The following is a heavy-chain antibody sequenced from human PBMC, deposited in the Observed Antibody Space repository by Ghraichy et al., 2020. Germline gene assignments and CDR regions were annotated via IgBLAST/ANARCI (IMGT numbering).Heavy chain of an antibody. CDR2: IWYDGSNK. J-gene: IGHJ3*02. Sequence: GGSLRLSCAASGFTFSSHAMHWVRQAPGKRLEWLAQIWYDGSNKYYADSVKGRFTISRDNSRNTMYLQTNSLRADDTAVYYCARDGQQLAAYAFDIWGQGTMVTVSS. V-gene: IGHV3-33*08. CDR1: GFTFSSHA. D-gene: IGHD6-13*01. CDR3: ARDGQQLAAYAFDI.